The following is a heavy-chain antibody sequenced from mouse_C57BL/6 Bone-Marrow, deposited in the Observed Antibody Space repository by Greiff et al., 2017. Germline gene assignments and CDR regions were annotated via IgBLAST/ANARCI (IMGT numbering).Heavy chain of an antibody. Sequence: VQLQQPGAELVKPGASVTMSCKASGYTFTSYWITWVKQRPGQGLEWIGDIYPGSGSTNYNEKFKSKATLTVDTSSSTAYMQLSSLTSEDSAVYYCARIYYGNYVFDYWGQGTTLTVSS. CDR2: IYPGSGST. D-gene: IGHD2-1*01. V-gene: IGHV1-55*01. J-gene: IGHJ2*01. CDR1: GYTFTSYW. CDR3: ARIYYGNYVFDY.